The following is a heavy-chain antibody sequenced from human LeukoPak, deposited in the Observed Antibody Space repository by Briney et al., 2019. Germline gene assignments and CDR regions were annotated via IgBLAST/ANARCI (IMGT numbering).Heavy chain of an antibody. CDR1: GYTFTSYA. V-gene: IGHV1-3*01. CDR3: ARGGSGSCLVAY. D-gene: IGHD3-10*01. CDR2: INAGNGNT. Sequence: ASVKVSCKASGYTFTSYAMHWVRQAPGQRLEWMGWINAGNGNTKYSQKFQGRVTITRDTSASTAYMELSSLRSEDTAVYYCARGGSGSCLVAYWGQGTLVTVSS. J-gene: IGHJ4*02.